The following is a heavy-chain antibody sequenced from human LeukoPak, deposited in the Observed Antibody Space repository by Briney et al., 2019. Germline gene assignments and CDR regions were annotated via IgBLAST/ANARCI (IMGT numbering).Heavy chain of an antibody. CDR3: ARDPTMVRGVQWNYFDY. CDR2: ISYDGSNK. Sequence: GGSLRLSCAASGFTFSSYAMHWVRQAPGKGLEWVAVISYDGSNKYYADSVKGRFTISRDNSKSTLYLQMNSLRAEDTAVYYCARDPTMVRGVQWNYFDYWGQGTLVTVSS. CDR1: GFTFSSYA. D-gene: IGHD3-10*01. J-gene: IGHJ4*02. V-gene: IGHV3-30*04.